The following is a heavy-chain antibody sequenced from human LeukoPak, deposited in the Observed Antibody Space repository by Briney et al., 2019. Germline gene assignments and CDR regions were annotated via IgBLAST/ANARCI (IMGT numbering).Heavy chain of an antibody. D-gene: IGHD6-6*01. CDR1: AFTFSSYE. V-gene: IGHV3-48*03. CDR2: MGSSGITI. CDR3: VRAAARLFDY. Sequence: GGSLRLSCEAPAFTFSSYEMNWVRQAPGKGLEWVSFMGSSGITIFYADSVKGRFTISRDNARNSLYLQMNSLRAEDTAVYYCVRAAARLFDYWGQGTLVTVSS. J-gene: IGHJ4*02.